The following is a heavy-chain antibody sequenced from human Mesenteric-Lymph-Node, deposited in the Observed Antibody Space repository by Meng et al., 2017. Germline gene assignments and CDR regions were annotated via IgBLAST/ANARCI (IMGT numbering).Heavy chain of an antibody. V-gene: IGHV1-2*06. CDR1: GYNFNLYY. J-gene: IGHJ2*01. CDR2: ISPNSGGA. CDR3: AREGLVGDLRYFDL. D-gene: IGHD3-16*01. Sequence: QGHRVQSGAEVRNPGASVKVSCKASGYNFNLYYMHWVRHAPGQGLEWIGRISPNSGGANYAQKFQGRVTMTRDTSISTAYMELSRLRSDDTAVYYCAREGLVGDLRYFDLWGRGTLVTVSS.